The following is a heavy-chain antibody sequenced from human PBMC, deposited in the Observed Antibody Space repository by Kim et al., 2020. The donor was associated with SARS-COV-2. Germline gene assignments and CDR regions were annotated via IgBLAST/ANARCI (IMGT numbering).Heavy chain of an antibody. J-gene: IGHJ6*02. V-gene: IGHV3-30*01. Sequence: DSVKGRFTISRDNSKNTLYLQMNSLRAEDTAVYYCARDWWGSDYYYGMDVWGQGTTVTVSS. CDR3: ARDWWGSDYYYGMDV. D-gene: IGHD2-21*01.